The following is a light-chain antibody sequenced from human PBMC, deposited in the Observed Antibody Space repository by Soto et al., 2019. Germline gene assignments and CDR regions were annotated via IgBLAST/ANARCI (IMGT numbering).Light chain of an antibody. CDR3: QQANRFPRT. J-gene: IGKJ1*01. Sequence: DIQMTQSPSSVSASVGDRVTITCRASQAISTWLAWYQQKPGKAPKLLIYAASNLQTGVPSRFSGSGSGTDFTLTISSLQTKDFATYYCQQANRFPRTFGQGTKVEI. CDR2: AAS. V-gene: IGKV1D-12*01. CDR1: QAISTW.